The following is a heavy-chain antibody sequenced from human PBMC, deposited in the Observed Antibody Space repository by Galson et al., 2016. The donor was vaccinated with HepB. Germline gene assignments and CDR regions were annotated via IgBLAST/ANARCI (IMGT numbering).Heavy chain of an antibody. V-gene: IGHV1-69*06. D-gene: IGHD5-12*01. Sequence: SVKVSCKASGDTFSRYGIGWVRQAPGRGLEWMGGIIPFFGTANYAQNFEDRVTINADKSTSTAYMELSSLRYEDTAVYYCARARVDYFDYWGQGTLATVSS. CDR2: IIPFFGTA. CDR1: GDTFSRYG. CDR3: ARARVDYFDY. J-gene: IGHJ4*02.